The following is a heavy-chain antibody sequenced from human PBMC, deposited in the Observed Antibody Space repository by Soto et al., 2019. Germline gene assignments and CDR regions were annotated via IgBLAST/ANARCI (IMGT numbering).Heavy chain of an antibody. CDR3: ARAILGGTLHAFDI. D-gene: IGHD3-3*01. CDR2: ISTASST. J-gene: IGHJ3*02. Sequence: SCKASGGTFSAYAMSWVRQAPGKGLEWVSTISTASSTYYADSVKGRFTISRDNSRNTAYLQMSSLRAEDTALYYCARAILGGTLHAFDIWGKGTVVTVS. V-gene: IGHV3-23*05. CDR1: GGTFSAYA.